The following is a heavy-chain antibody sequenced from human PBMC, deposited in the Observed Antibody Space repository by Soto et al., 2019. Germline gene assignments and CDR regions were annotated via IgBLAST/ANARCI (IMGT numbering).Heavy chain of an antibody. CDR3: ARVLVSSSEHNCLDP. CDR1: GYTFTSYA. Sequence: ASVKVSCKASGYTFTSYAMHWVRQAPGQRLEWMGWINAGNGNTKYSQKFQGRVTITRDTSASTAYMELSSLRSEDTAVYYCARVLVSSSEHNCLDPWGQGTMVTVYS. J-gene: IGHJ5*02. D-gene: IGHD6-6*01. CDR2: INAGNGNT. V-gene: IGHV1-3*01.